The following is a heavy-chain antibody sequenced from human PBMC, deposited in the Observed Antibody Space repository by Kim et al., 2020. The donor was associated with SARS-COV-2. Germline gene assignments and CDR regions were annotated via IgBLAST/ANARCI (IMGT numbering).Heavy chain of an antibody. J-gene: IGHJ5*02. CDR2: ISSSGSTI. CDR3: ARDDYVWGSYRYGSYNWFDP. Sequence: GGSLRLSCAASGFTFSSYEMNWVRQAPGKGLEWVSYISSSGSTIYYADSVKGRFTISRDNAKNSLYLQMNSLRAEGTAVYYCARDDYVWGSYRYGSYNWFDPWGQGTLVTVSS. V-gene: IGHV3-48*03. CDR1: GFTFSSYE. D-gene: IGHD3-16*02.